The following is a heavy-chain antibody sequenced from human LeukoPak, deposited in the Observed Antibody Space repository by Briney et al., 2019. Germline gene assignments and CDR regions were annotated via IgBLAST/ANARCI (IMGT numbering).Heavy chain of an antibody. CDR3: AKARGYSYGWYFDY. V-gene: IGHV3-9*01. J-gene: IGHJ4*02. CDR1: GFPFYDYA. Sequence: GRSLRLSCAASGFPFYDYAMHWVRPAPGKGLEWVSGIIWNSGSIVYSDSVKGRFTISRDNAKNSLYLQMNSLRAEDTALYYCAKARGYSYGWYFDYWGQGTLVTVSS. D-gene: IGHD5-18*01. CDR2: IIWNSGSI.